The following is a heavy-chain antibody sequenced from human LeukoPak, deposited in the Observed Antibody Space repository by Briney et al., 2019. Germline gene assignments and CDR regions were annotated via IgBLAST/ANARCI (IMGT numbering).Heavy chain of an antibody. CDR3: TRRVAANNPFDY. J-gene: IGHJ4*02. CDR2: ISGSGGST. CDR1: GFTFSSYA. D-gene: IGHD6-19*01. V-gene: IGHV3-23*01. Sequence: GGSLRLSCAASGFTFSSYAMSWVRQAPGKGLEWVSAISGSGGSTYYADSVKGRFTISRDNSKNTPYLQMNSLRAEDTAVYYCTRRVAANNPFDYWGQGTLVTVSS.